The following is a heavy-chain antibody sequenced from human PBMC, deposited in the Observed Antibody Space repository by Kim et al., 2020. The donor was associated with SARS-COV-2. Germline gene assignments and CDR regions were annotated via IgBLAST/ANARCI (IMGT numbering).Heavy chain of an antibody. Sequence: SETLSLTCTVSGGSISSYFWSWIRQPPTKGLEWIWYIYNSGRTHYNPSLKRRVTISDDTSKNQFSLKLSSVTAADTSLYYCARGYSNWSFDYCGQDTLIT. CDR2: IYNSGRT. J-gene: IGHJ4*02. CDR1: GGSISSYF. V-gene: IGHV4-59*13. D-gene: IGHD6-13*01. CDR3: ARGYSNWSFDY.